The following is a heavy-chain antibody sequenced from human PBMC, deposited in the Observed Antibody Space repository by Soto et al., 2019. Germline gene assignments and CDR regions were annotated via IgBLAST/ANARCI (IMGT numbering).Heavy chain of an antibody. D-gene: IGHD3-22*01. Sequence: QVQLVESGGGVVQPGRSLRLSCAASGFTFSSYGMHWVRQAPGKGLEWVAVISYDGSNKYYADSVKGRFTISRDNSKNTLYLQMNSLRAEDTAVYYCAKDGGGYYPIDYWGQGTLVTVSS. V-gene: IGHV3-30*18. J-gene: IGHJ4*02. CDR2: ISYDGSNK. CDR3: AKDGGGYYPIDY. CDR1: GFTFSSYG.